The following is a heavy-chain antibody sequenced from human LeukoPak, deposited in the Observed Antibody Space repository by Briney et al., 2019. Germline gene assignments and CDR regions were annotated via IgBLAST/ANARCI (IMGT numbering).Heavy chain of an antibody. CDR2: IKSEGEGATT. Sequence: GGSLRLSCVSSGFTIGTAWMSWVRQAPGKGLEWLGHIKSEGEGATTDYAAPAKGRFAISRDDSKNMIYLQMSSLKIDDTTIYYCIAHFPYFYGFDVWGKGTTVTVSS. V-gene: IGHV3-15*01. J-gene: IGHJ6*04. CDR3: IAHFPYFYGFDV. D-gene: IGHD3-3*02. CDR1: GFTIGTAW.